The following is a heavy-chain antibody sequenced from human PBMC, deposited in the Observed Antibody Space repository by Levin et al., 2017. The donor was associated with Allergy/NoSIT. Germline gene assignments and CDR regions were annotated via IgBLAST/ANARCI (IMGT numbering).Heavy chain of an antibody. CDR2: ISYDGSNK. Sequence: GGSLRLSCAASGFTFSSYGMHWVRQAPGKGLEWVAVISYDGSNKYYADSVKGRFTISRDNSKNTLYLQMNSLRAEDTAVYYCARHYGSGSYDAFDIWGQGTMVTVSS. V-gene: IGHV3-30*03. D-gene: IGHD3-10*01. J-gene: IGHJ3*02. CDR1: GFTFSSYG. CDR3: ARHYGSGSYDAFDI.